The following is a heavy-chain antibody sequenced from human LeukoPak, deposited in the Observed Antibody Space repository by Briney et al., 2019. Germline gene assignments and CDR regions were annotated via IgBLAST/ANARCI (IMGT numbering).Heavy chain of an antibody. CDR2: ISTYNGNT. V-gene: IGHV1-18*01. D-gene: IGHD3-10*01. J-gene: IGHJ4*02. Sequence: ASVKVPCKASGYSFTSYGISWVRQAPGQGLEWMGWISTYNGNTNYAQKLQGRVTMTRDTSTSTVYMELSSLRSEDTAVYYCATMVRGHWNYYFDYWGQGTLVTVSS. CDR3: ATMVRGHWNYYFDY. CDR1: GYSFTSYG.